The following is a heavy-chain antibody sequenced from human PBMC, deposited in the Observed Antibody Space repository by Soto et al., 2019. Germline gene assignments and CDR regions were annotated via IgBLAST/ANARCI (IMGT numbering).Heavy chain of an antibody. CDR3: ARESHDILTGPPWVWYFDL. D-gene: IGHD3-9*01. V-gene: IGHV4-34*01. CDR2: INDRGSI. CDR1: GGSFSGYY. J-gene: IGHJ2*01. Sequence: QVQLQQWGAGPLRPLETLSLTCGVSGGSFSGYYWAWIRQSPGKGLEWIGEINDRGSINYNPSLKSRVSISVDTSKKHYSLNLWYVTAADTAVYYCARESHDILTGPPWVWYFDLWGRGTLVTVSS.